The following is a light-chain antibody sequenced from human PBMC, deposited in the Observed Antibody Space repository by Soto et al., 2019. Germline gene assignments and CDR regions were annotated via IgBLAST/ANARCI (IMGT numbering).Light chain of an antibody. CDR1: QSVSSSY. V-gene: IGKV3-20*01. CDR2: GAS. J-gene: IGKJ1*01. CDR3: QQYGSSPRT. Sequence: EIVLTQSPGTLSLSPGERAALSCRGSQSVSSSYLAWYQQKPGQAPRLLIYGASSRATGIPDRFSGSGSGTDFTLTISSLEPEDFAVYYCQQYGSSPRTFGQGTKVDIK.